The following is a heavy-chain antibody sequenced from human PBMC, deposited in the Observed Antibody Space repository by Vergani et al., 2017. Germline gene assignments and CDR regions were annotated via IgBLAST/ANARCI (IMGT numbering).Heavy chain of an antibody. V-gene: IGHV3-7*03. Sequence: EVQLVESGGGLVQPGGSLRLSCAASGFTFSSYWMSWVRQAPGKGLEWVANIKQDGSEKYYVDSVKGRFTISRDNAKNSLYLRMNSLRAEDTAVYYCAKGVGDGYKFDYWGQGTLVTVSS. J-gene: IGHJ4*02. CDR1: GFTFSSYW. D-gene: IGHD5-24*01. CDR3: AKGVGDGYKFDY. CDR2: IKQDGSEK.